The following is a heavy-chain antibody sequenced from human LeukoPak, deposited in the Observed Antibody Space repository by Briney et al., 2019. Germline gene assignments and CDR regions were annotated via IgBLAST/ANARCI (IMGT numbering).Heavy chain of an antibody. V-gene: IGHV3-23*01. CDR1: GFTFSSSA. Sequence: GGSLRLSCAASGFTFSSSAMSWVRQVPGKGLEWVSAISGSGGSTYYADSVKGRFTISRDNSKNTLYLQMNSLRAEDTAVYYCAKDLDPRSSSWFDYWGQGTLVTVSS. CDR2: ISGSGGST. CDR3: AKDLDPRSSSWFDY. D-gene: IGHD6-13*01. J-gene: IGHJ4*02.